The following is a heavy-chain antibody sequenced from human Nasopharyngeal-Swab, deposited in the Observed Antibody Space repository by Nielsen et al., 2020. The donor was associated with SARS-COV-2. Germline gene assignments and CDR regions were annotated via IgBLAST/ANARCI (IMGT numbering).Heavy chain of an antibody. J-gene: IGHJ6*02. CDR2: IKSKTDGGTT. V-gene: IGHV3-15*01. CDR1: GFTFSNAW. Sequence: GGSLRLSCAASGFTFSNAWMSWVRQAPGKGLEWVGRIKSKTDGGTTDYAAPVKGRFTISRDDSKNTLYLQMNSLKTEDTAVYYCTTDVAAAGSRYYYYGMDVWGQGTTVTVSS. CDR3: TTDVAAAGSRYYYYGMDV. D-gene: IGHD6-13*01.